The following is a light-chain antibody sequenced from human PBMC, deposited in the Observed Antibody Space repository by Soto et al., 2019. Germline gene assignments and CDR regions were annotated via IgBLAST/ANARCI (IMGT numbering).Light chain of an antibody. CDR1: QIVTSNY. Sequence: EIVLTQFPGTLSSSPGERATLSCSASQIVTSNYLAWYQQKGGQAPRLLIWGASIRATDLPDRFSGGGSGTDFTLTISRLEAEDFAVYYCHQYGSSPGTFGQGTKVDIK. CDR3: HQYGSSPGT. J-gene: IGKJ1*01. CDR2: GAS. V-gene: IGKV3-20*01.